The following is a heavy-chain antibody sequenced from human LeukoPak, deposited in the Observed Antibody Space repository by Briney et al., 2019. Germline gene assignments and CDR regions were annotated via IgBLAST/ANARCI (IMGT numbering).Heavy chain of an antibody. CDR3: ARVPYCSSTSCYSPYYMDV. D-gene: IGHD2-2*01. Sequence: SETLSLTCTVSGGSISSGDYYWSWIRQPPGKGLEWIGYIYYSGSTYYNPSLKSRVTISVDTSKNQFSLKLSSVTAADTAVYYCARVPYCSSTSCYSPYYMDVWGKGTTVTVSS. J-gene: IGHJ6*03. CDR1: GGSISSGDYY. CDR2: IYYSGST. V-gene: IGHV4-30-4*08.